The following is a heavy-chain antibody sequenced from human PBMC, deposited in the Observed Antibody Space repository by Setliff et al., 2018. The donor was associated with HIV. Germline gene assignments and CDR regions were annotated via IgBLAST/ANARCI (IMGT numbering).Heavy chain of an antibody. V-gene: IGHV1-3*01. CDR2: INAGNGNT. D-gene: IGHD3-3*01. J-gene: IGHJ5*02. CDR1: GYTFTTYA. Sequence: ASVKVSCKASGYTFTTYAMHWVRLAPGQRLEWMGWINAGNGNTKYSQRFQGRVTMTRNTSISTAYMELSSLRSEDTAVYYCAREGNFWRVFDPWGQGTLVTVSS. CDR3: AREGNFWRVFDP.